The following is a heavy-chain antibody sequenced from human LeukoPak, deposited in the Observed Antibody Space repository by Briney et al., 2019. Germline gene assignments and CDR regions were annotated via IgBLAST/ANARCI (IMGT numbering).Heavy chain of an antibody. CDR1: GYTFTDYY. CDR3: ARSYGSGSSFDY. Sequence: GASVKVSCKTSGYTFTDYYIHWVRQAPGQGLEWMGWINPNSGGTNYAQKFQGRVTMTRDTSISTAYMELSRLRSDDTAVYYCARSYGSGSSFDYWGQGTLVTVSS. CDR2: INPNSGGT. J-gene: IGHJ4*02. V-gene: IGHV1-2*02. D-gene: IGHD3-10*01.